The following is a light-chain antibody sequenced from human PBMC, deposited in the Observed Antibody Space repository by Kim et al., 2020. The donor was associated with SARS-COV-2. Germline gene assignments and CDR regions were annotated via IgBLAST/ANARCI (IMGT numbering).Light chain of an antibody. J-gene: IGKJ2*01. Sequence: DIQMTQSPSAMSASVGDRVTVTCRASQDISNYLAWFQQKPGQVPKRLIYAASHLQSGVPSRFSGSGSGTEFTLTISSLQPEDFATYYCLQYNTFPYTFGQGTKLEI. CDR3: LQYNTFPYT. V-gene: IGKV1-17*03. CDR1: QDISNY. CDR2: AAS.